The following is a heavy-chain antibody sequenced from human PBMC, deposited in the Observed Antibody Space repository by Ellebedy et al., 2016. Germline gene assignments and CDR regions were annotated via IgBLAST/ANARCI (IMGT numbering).Heavy chain of an antibody. CDR1: GFTISGLY. Sequence: GESLKISCAASGFTISGLYMSWIRQAPGKGLEWVAFISGNGHFRDHRDSVKGRFTISRDNGNNLVFLDMTSLSADDTGTYYCTGEFYANPDLWGQGT. CDR3: TGEFYANPDL. D-gene: IGHD3-16*01. J-gene: IGHJ5*02. V-gene: IGHV3-11*05. CDR2: ISGNGHFR.